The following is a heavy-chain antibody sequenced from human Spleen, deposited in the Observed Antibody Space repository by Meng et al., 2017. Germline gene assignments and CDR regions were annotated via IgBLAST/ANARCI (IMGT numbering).Heavy chain of an antibody. CDR1: GYNFPDYY. CDR3: ARDSPRDQIAMVRGVPDY. CDR2: INPKSGDT. Sequence: ASVKVSCKPSGYNFPDYYIHWVRRAPGQGLEWVGRINPKSGDTHYAQKFQARVTKTGDTSISTAYMELSGLRSDDTAVYYCARDSPRDQIAMVRGVPDYWGQGTLVTVSS. V-gene: IGHV1-2*06. D-gene: IGHD3-10*01. J-gene: IGHJ4*02.